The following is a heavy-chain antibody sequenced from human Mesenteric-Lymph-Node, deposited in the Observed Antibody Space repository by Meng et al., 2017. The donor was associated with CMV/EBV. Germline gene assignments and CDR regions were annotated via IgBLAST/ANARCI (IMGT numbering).Heavy chain of an antibody. V-gene: IGHV1-18*01. CDR1: GYRFTSYG. CDR3: AREGEFSTSSEAASYFDY. J-gene: IGHJ4*02. D-gene: IGHD2-2*01. CDR2: ISTYNGNT. Sequence: ASVKVSCKASGYRFTSYGITWVRQAPGQGLEWMGWISTYNGNTNYAQKFQGRVTMTTDTSTSTAHMELRSLRSDDTAVYYCAREGEFSTSSEAASYFDYWGQGTLVTVSS.